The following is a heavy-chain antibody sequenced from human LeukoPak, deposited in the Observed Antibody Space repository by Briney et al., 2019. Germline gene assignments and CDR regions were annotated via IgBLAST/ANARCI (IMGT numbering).Heavy chain of an antibody. Sequence: GGSLRLSCAASGFTFSNYAMHWVRQAPGKGLEWVALISYDGRNKYYADSVKGRFTISRDTSKNTLYLQMNRLRAEDTAVYYCAELGITMIGGVWGKGTTVTISS. CDR2: ISYDGRNK. J-gene: IGHJ6*04. D-gene: IGHD3-10*02. CDR3: AELGITMIGGV. V-gene: IGHV3-30*04. CDR1: GFTFSNYA.